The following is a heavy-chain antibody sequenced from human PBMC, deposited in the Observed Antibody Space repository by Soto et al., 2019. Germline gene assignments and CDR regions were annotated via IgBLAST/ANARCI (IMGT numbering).Heavy chain of an antibody. V-gene: IGHV4-59*01. D-gene: IGHD5-18*01. CDR3: ARDRHRYSYESYGMDV. Sequence: SETLSLTCTVSGGSISSYYWSWIRQPPGKGLEWIGYIYYSGSTNYNPSLKSRVTISVDTSKNQFSLKLSSVTAADTAVYYCARDRHRYSYESYGMDVWGQGTTVTVSS. J-gene: IGHJ6*02. CDR1: GGSISSYY. CDR2: IYYSGST.